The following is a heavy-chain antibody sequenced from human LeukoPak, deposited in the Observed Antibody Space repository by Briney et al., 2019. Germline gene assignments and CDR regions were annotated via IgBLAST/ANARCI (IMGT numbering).Heavy chain of an antibody. J-gene: IGHJ4*02. V-gene: IGHV3-21*01. CDR2: ISSSSSYI. D-gene: IGHD6-19*01. CDR1: GFTFSSYS. Sequence: GGSLRLSCAASGFTFSSYSMNWVRQAPGKGREWVSSISSSSSYIYYADSVKGRFTISRDNAKNSLYLQMNSLRAEDTAVYYCARTAVAGEFDYWGQGTLVTVSS. CDR3: ARTAVAGEFDY.